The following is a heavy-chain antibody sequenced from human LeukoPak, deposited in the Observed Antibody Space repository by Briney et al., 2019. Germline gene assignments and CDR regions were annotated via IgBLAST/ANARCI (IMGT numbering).Heavy chain of an antibody. J-gene: IGHJ6*03. CDR2: INSDGSST. CDR3: ARGRGAPTAAYYYYMDV. CDR1: GFTFSGYW. V-gene: IGHV3-74*01. D-gene: IGHD6-25*01. Sequence: QPGGSLRLSCAASGFTFSGYWMHWVRQAPGKGLVWVSRINSDGSSTSYADSVKGRFTISRDNAKNTLYLQMNSLRAEDTAVYYCARGRGAPTAAYYYYMDVRGKGTTVTVSS.